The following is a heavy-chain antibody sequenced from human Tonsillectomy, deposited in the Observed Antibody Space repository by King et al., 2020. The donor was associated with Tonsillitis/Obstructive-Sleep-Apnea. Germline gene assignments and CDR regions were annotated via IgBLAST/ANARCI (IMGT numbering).Heavy chain of an antibody. CDR3: ARDRYQLDV. CDR2: ISSSGSTI. J-gene: IGHJ6*04. V-gene: IGHV3-48*03. D-gene: IGHD2-2*01. Sequence: VQLVESGGGLVQPGGSLRLSCAASAFTFSSYEMNWVRQAPGKGLEWVSYISSSGSTIYYADSVKGRFTISRDNAKNSLYLRMNSLRAEDTAVYYCARDRYQLDVWGKGTTVTVSS. CDR1: AFTFSSYE.